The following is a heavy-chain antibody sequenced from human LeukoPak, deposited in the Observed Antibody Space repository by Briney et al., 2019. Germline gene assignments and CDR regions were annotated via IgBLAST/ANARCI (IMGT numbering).Heavy chain of an antibody. D-gene: IGHD3-16*01. CDR3: ATSWGPDTSAFRWGRDGMDV. J-gene: IGHJ6*02. CDR1: GFTFSSYA. V-gene: IGHV3-23*01. Sequence: PGGSLRLSCAASGFTFSSYAMSWVRQVPGKGLEWVSAISKSGDHTYYAASAKGRFTIYRDNSKNTQYLQMNSLRAEDTAVYYCATSWGPDTSAFRWGRDGMDVWGQGTTVIVS. CDR2: ISKSGDHT.